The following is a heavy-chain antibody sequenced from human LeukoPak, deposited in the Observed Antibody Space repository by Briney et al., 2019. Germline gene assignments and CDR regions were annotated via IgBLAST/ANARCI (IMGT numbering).Heavy chain of an antibody. V-gene: IGHV3-11*04. J-gene: IGHJ6*03. D-gene: IGHD6-6*01. CDR3: ARDRVAARPFYMDV. Sequence: GGSLRLSCAASGFTFSDYYMSWLRQAPGKGLEWVSYISSSCSTIYYADSVKGRFTISRDNAKQSLYLQMNSLRAEDTAVYYCARDRVAARPFYMDVWGKGTTVTVSS. CDR2: ISSSCSTI. CDR1: GFTFSDYY.